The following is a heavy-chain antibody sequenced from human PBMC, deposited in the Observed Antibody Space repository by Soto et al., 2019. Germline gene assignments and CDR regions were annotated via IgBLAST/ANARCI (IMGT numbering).Heavy chain of an antibody. CDR1: GYTFINYY. J-gene: IGHJ3*02. V-gene: IGHV1-46*01. Sequence: ASVKVSCKASGYTFINYYMHWVRQAPGQGLEWMGIINPNGGSTTYAQKFQGRVTLTRDTSTNTVNMELSSLRSEDTAVYYCARSSITIFGVVDDAFDIWGQGTMVTVSS. CDR2: INPNGGST. CDR3: ARSSITIFGVVDDAFDI. D-gene: IGHD3-3*01.